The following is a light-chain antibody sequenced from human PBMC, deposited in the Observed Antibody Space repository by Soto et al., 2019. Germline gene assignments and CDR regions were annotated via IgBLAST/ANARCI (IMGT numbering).Light chain of an antibody. V-gene: IGKV1-8*01. CDR3: QQYYSYPLT. CDR2: AAS. CDR1: QGISSY. J-gene: IGKJ4*01. Sequence: AIRMTQSPSSLSASTGDRVTITCRASQGISSYLAWYQQQPGKAPKLLIYAASTLQSVVPSRFSGSGSETDFTLTISCMQSEDFATYYCQQYYSYPLTFGGGTKVEIK.